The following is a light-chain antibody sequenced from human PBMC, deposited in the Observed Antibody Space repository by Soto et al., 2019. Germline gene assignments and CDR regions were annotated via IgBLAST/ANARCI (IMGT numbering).Light chain of an antibody. CDR2: GAS. CDR3: QQYGSSGT. CDR1: QSVISTY. V-gene: IGKV3-20*01. Sequence: SVLTQSLGTLSFCPGERAPLSFRASQSVISTYLAWYQQKPGQAPRLLIYGASSRATGIPDRFSGSGSATDFPLTISRLEPEDSAVYYCQQYGSSGTFGQGPTGAIK. J-gene: IGKJ1*01.